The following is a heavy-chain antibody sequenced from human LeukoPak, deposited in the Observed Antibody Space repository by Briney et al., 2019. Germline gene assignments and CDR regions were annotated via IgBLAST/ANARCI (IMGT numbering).Heavy chain of an antibody. CDR3: ARDRRGSYNAFDI. CDR2: IIPIFGTA. V-gene: IGHV1-69*13. CDR1: GGTFSIYA. J-gene: IGHJ3*02. Sequence: GASVKVSCKASGGTFSIYAISWVRQAPGQGLEWMGGIIPIFGTANYAQKFQGRVTITADESTSTAYMELSSLRSEDTAVYYCARDRRGSYNAFDIWGQGTMVTVSS. D-gene: IGHD1-26*01.